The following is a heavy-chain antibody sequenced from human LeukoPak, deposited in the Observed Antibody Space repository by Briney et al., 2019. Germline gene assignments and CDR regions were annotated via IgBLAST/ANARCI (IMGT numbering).Heavy chain of an antibody. CDR3: AKGGPYYYYYYYMDV. D-gene: IGHD6-25*01. J-gene: IGHJ6*03. V-gene: IGHV3-30*18. CDR2: ISYDGSNK. CDR1: GFTFSSYG. Sequence: PGGSLRLSCEASGFTFSSYGMHWVRQAPGKGLEWVAVISYDGSNKYYADSVKGRFTISRDNSKNTLYLQMNSLRAEDTAVYYCAKGGPYYYYYYYMDVWGKGTTVTVSS.